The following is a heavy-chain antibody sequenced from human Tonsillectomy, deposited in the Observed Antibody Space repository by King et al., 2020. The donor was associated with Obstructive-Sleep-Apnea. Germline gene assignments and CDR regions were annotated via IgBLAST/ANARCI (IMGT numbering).Heavy chain of an antibody. V-gene: IGHV3-48*01. J-gene: IGHJ5*02. CDR1: GFTFSSYG. Sequence: VQLVESGGELVQPGGSLRLSCAASGFTFSSYGMNWVRQAPGKGLEWVSHISSDGSSTIHYADSVKGRFTITRDNAKGSLYLQMSSLRAEETAIYYCARGGRPASLDNWFDPWGQGTPVTVSS. CDR2: ISSDGSSTI. D-gene: IGHD1-26*01. CDR3: ARGGRPASLDNWFDP.